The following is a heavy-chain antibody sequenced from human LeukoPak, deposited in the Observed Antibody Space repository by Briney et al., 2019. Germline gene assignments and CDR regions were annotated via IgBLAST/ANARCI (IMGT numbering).Heavy chain of an antibody. J-gene: IGHJ4*02. D-gene: IGHD2-2*01. V-gene: IGHV7-4-1*02. CDR2: TSVDTGNP. CDR3: ARDGYEYCSSTSCLDY. Sequence: GASVKVSCTPSGYTFTRHAINWVRQVPGQGFEWMGWTSVDTGNPTYAQGFAGRFVFSLDTSVGTANLQISSLKPEDTAVYYCARDGYEYCSSTSCLDYWGQGTLVTVSS. CDR1: GYTFTRHA.